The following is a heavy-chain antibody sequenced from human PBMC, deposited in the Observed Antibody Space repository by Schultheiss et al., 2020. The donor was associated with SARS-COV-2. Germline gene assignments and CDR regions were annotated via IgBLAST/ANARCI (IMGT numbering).Heavy chain of an antibody. CDR3: AKDGVSVGATAFDI. V-gene: IGHV3-13*01. J-gene: IGHJ3*02. D-gene: IGHD1-26*01. CDR2: IGTAGDT. Sequence: GGSLRLSCAASGFTFSSYDMHWVRQATGKGLEWVSAIGTAGDTYYPGSVKGRFTISRDNSKNSLYLQMNSLRTEDTALYYCAKDGVSVGATAFDIWGQGTMVTVSS. CDR1: GFTFSSYD.